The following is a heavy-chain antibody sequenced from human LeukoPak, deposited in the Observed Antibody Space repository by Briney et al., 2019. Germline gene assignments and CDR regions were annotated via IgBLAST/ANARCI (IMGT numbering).Heavy chain of an antibody. D-gene: IGHD3-10*01. J-gene: IGHJ6*03. V-gene: IGHV3-23*01. Sequence: GGSLRLSCAASGFTLSSYAMSWVRQAPGKGLEWVSSISASGGSTNYADSVKGRFTISRDNSKNTVYLQMNSLRGEDTAVYYCAKVMKGSERLTMVRGVIIKTAGLYYMDVWGKGTTVTVSS. CDR3: AKVMKGSERLTMVRGVIIKTAGLYYMDV. CDR2: ISASGGST. CDR1: GFTLSSYA.